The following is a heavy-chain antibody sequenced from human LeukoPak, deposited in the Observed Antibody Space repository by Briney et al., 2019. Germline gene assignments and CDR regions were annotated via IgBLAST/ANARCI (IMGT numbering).Heavy chain of an antibody. CDR2: IKQDGSEK. Sequence: GGSLRLSCAASGFTFSSYWMSWVRQAPGKGLEWVANIKQDGSEKYYVDSVKGRFTISRDNAKNSLYLQMNSLRAEDTAVYYCARDAGGRIVVDVDFDYWGQGTLVTVSS. CDR3: ARDAGGRIVVDVDFDY. J-gene: IGHJ4*02. D-gene: IGHD3-22*01. V-gene: IGHV3-7*01. CDR1: GFTFSSYW.